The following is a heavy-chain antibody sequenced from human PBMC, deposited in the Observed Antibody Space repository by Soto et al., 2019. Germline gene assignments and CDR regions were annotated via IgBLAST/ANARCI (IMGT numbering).Heavy chain of an antibody. CDR3: ARGRVATAGYYYYGMDV. D-gene: IGHD5-12*01. CDR2: INHSGST. J-gene: IGHJ6*02. CDR1: GGSFSGYY. Sequence: SETLSLTCAVYGGSFSGYYWSWIRQPPGKGLEWIGEINHSGSTNYNPSLKSRVTISVDTSKNQFSLKLSSVTAADTAVYYCARGRVATAGYYYYGMDVWGQGTTVTVSS. V-gene: IGHV4-34*01.